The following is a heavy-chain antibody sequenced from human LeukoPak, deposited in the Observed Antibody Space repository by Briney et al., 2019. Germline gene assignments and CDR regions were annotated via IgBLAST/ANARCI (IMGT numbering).Heavy chain of an antibody. Sequence: SETLSLTCTVSGGSISSSNYYWGWIRQPPGKGLEWIGSIYYSGSTYYNPSLKSRVTISVDTSKNQFSLKLTSVTAADTAMYFCARLGGNWNSPGRDYWGQGTLVTVSS. J-gene: IGHJ4*02. CDR2: IYYSGST. V-gene: IGHV4-39*01. CDR3: ARLGGNWNSPGRDY. D-gene: IGHD3-10*01. CDR1: GGSISSSNYY.